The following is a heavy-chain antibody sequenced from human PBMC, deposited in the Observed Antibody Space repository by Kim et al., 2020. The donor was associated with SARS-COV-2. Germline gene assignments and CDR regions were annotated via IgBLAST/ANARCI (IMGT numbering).Heavy chain of an antibody. V-gene: IGHV6-1*01. J-gene: IGHJ6*02. D-gene: IGHD3-9*01. Sequence: SQTLSLTCAISGDSVSSNSAAWNWIRQSPSRGLEWLGRTYYRSKWYNDYAVSVKSRITINPDTSKNQFSLQLNSVTPEDTAVYYCAKYTGYYDIFTGTGVYYGMDVWGQGTTVTVSS. CDR2: TYYRSKWYN. CDR3: AKYTGYYDIFTGTGVYYGMDV. CDR1: GDSVSSNSAA.